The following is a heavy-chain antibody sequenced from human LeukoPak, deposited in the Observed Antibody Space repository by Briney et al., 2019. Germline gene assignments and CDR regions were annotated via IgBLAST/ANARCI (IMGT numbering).Heavy chain of an antibody. V-gene: IGHV3-21*01. J-gene: IGHJ4*02. CDR1: GFTFRSYN. CDR2: ISSSSSYI. Sequence: GRSLRLSCAASGFTFRSYNMNWVRQAPGKRPEWVSSISSSSSYIYYADSVKGRFTISRDNAKNSLYLQMNSLRAEDTALYYCARGASRADYWGQGTLVTVSS. CDR3: ARGASRADY.